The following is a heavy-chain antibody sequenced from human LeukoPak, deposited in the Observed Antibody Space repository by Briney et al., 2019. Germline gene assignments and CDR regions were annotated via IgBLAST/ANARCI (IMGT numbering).Heavy chain of an antibody. CDR1: GFTFSSYA. Sequence: GGSLRLSCAASGFTFSSYAMSWVRQAPGKGLEWVSAISGSGGSTYYADSVKGRFTISRDNSKNTLYLQMNSLRAEDTAVYYCARALTGSWGTNWFDPWGQGTLVTVSS. J-gene: IGHJ5*02. V-gene: IGHV3-23*01. D-gene: IGHD3-10*01. CDR2: ISGSGGST. CDR3: ARALTGSWGTNWFDP.